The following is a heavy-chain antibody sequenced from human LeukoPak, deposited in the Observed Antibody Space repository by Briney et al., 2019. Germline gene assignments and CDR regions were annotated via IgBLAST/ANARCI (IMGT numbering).Heavy chain of an antibody. J-gene: IGHJ4*02. D-gene: IGHD3-9*01. CDR3: AIQGRYDILTGYLEFDY. V-gene: IGHV4-34*01. Sequence: PSETLSLTCAVYGGSFSGYYWSWIRQPPGKGLEWIGEINHSGSTNYNPSLKSRVTISVDTSKNQFSLKLSSVTAADTAVYYCAIQGRYDILTGYLEFDYWGQGNLVTVSS. CDR1: GGSFSGYY. CDR2: INHSGST.